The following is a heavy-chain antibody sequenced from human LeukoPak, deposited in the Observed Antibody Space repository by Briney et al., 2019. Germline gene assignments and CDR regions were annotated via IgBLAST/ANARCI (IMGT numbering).Heavy chain of an antibody. V-gene: IGHV4-59*01. CDR3: ARVYVPSGSDWDY. CDR1: GGSISSYH. J-gene: IGHJ4*02. D-gene: IGHD1-26*01. CDR2: IYYTGST. Sequence: SETLSLTCTVSGGSISSYHWSWIRQPPGKGLEWIGHIYYTGSTNYNPSLKSRVTISLDTSKNQFSLKLSSVTAADTAVYYCARVYVPSGSDWDYWGQGTLVTVSS.